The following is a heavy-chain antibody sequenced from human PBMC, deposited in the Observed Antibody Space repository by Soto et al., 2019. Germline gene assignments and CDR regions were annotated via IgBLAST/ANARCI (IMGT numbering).Heavy chain of an antibody. D-gene: IGHD3-10*02. CDR2: SSNSGTYT. J-gene: IGHJ4*02. CDR1: GCTFSDYY. Sequence: PGGTLRLSCAASGCTFSDYYMSWIRQAPGKGLEWLSYSSNSGTYTRYADSVKGRFSISRDNAKNSLFLQINSLRGEDTAIYYCARSGDNYNVLDYWGQGTPVTV. V-gene: IGHV3-11*06. CDR3: ARSGDNYNVLDY.